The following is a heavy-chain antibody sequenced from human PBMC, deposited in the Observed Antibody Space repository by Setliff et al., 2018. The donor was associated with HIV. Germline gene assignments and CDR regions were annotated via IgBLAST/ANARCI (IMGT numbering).Heavy chain of an antibody. CDR2: INADNDNT. D-gene: IGHD2-21*02. J-gene: IGHJ2*01. CDR3: ARDGLTVPYCGGDCYDWYFDL. CDR1: GYSFNRNA. Sequence: ASVKVSCKASGYSFNRNAIHWVRQAPGQRLEWMGLINADNDNTKYSQKFQGRVTITRDTSASTAYMELSSLRSEDTAVYYCARDGLTVPYCGGDCYDWYFDLWGRGTLVTVSS. V-gene: IGHV1-3*01.